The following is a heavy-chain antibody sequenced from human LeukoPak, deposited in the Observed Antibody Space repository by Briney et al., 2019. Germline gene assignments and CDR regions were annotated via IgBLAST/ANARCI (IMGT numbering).Heavy chain of an antibody. CDR1: GFIFSNYA. Sequence: GGSLRLSCAASGFIFSNYAMSWVRQAPGKGLKWVSAIIGSGDHTYYADSVRGRFTISRDNSRNTLYLQMNSLRAEDTAVYHCALEGDGHNAPDYWGQGTLVTVSS. J-gene: IGHJ4*02. CDR2: IIGSGDHT. V-gene: IGHV3-23*01. D-gene: IGHD5-24*01. CDR3: ALEGDGHNAPDY.